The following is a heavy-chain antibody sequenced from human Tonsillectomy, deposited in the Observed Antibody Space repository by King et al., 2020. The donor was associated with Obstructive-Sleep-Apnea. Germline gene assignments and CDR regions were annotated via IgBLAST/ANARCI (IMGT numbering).Heavy chain of an antibody. CDR3: AGMTQTDAFDI. J-gene: IGHJ3*02. Sequence: QLVQSGGGLVLPGGSLRLSCAASGFSFSSYSMDWVRQAPGKGLEWVSYISSSSGTIYYADSVKGRFTISRDNAKSSLYLQMNSLRVEDTAVYYCAGMTQTDAFDIWGQGTMVTVSS. CDR2: ISSSSGTI. CDR1: GFSFSSYS. V-gene: IGHV3-48*04.